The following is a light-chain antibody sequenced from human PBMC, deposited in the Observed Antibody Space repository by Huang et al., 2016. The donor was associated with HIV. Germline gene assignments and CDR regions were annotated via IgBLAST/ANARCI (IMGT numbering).Light chain of an antibody. J-gene: IGKJ3*01. V-gene: IGKV4-1*01. CDR2: WAS. CDR1: QSLLYRSNNKKY. Sequence: DIVMTQSPDSMAVSLGERAAINCKSSQSLLYRSNNKKYLAWYHQKPGQPPKLLIYWASTRESVVPDRFSGSGSGTDFTLTISSLQAADVAVYYCQQYYNTPFTFGPGTKVDIK. CDR3: QQYYNTPFT.